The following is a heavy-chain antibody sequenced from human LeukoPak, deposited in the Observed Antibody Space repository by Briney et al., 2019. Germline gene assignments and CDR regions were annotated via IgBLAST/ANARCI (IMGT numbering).Heavy chain of an antibody. D-gene: IGHD5-24*01. CDR2: IKQDGSEK. Sequence: GGSLRLSCAASGFTFSNYWMIWVRQATGKGLEWVGNIKQDGSEKQYADSVRGRFNIYRDNAHTSLYLQMNSLRAEDTAVYYCARASDPWLQLTWGQGTLVTVSS. V-gene: IGHV3-7*03. CDR3: ARASDPWLQLT. J-gene: IGHJ5*02. CDR1: GFTFSNYW.